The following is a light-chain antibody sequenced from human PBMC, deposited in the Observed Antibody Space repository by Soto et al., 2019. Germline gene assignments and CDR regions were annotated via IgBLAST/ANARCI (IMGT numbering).Light chain of an antibody. Sequence: EIVLTQPPGTLSLSPGERASVSCRASQSVSGSYLAWYQQKPGQAPRLLIYGAFNRAGGIPDRFSGSGSGTDFTLTISRLEPEDFAVYYCQQYSASPRTFGQGTKVDI. J-gene: IGKJ1*01. CDR3: QQYSASPRT. CDR1: QSVSGSY. V-gene: IGKV3-20*01. CDR2: GAF.